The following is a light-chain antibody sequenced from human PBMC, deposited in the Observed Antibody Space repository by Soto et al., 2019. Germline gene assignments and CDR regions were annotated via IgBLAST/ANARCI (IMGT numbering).Light chain of an antibody. J-gene: IGKJ1*01. CDR1: QSISSSY. V-gene: IGKV3-15*01. CDR3: QQYNNWLWT. CDR2: GAS. Sequence: EIVLTQSPGTLSLSPGERATLSCRASQSISSSYLAWYQQKPGQAPRLLIYGASTRATGIPGRFSGSGYGTEFTLTISSLQSEDFAVYYCQQYNNWLWTFVQGTKVEIK.